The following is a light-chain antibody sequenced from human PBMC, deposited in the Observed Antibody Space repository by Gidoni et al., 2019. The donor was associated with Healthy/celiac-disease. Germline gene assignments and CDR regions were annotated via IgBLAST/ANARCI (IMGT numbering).Light chain of an antibody. V-gene: IGKV1-39*01. Sequence: DTQLTQSPSSLSAPVGARGTITGRASQSISSYLNWYQQKPGKAPKLLFYAASSLQSGVPSRFSGSGSGTDFTLTISSLQPEDFATYYCQQSYSTPRTFGQGTKVKIK. J-gene: IGKJ1*01. CDR3: QQSYSTPRT. CDR1: QSISSY. CDR2: AAS.